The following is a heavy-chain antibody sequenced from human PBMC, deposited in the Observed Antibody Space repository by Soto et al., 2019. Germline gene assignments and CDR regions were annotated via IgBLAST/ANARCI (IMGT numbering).Heavy chain of an antibody. CDR3: AKDFASSSMDV. CDR1: GITFSSHA. V-gene: IGHV3-23*01. CDR2: ISGGGGNT. J-gene: IGHJ6*02. Sequence: EVQLLESGGGLVQPGGSLRLSCAASGITFSSHAMSWVRQAPGKGLEWVSAISGGGGNTYYAGSVKGRFTISRDNSKKTLYLQMNGLMVEDTAIYYCAKDFASSSMDVWGQGTTVTVSS.